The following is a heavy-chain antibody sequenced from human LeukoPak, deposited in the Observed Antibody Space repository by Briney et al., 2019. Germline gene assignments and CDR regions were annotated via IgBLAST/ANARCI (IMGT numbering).Heavy chain of an antibody. Sequence: GESLKISCKGSGYSLTSYWIGWVRQMPGKGLEWMGIIYPGDSDTRYSPSFQGQVTISADKSISTAYLQWSSLKASDTAMYYCARHVVPYYYDSSGYSRPGYWGQGTLVTVSS. CDR2: IYPGDSDT. V-gene: IGHV5-51*01. CDR1: GYSLTSYW. J-gene: IGHJ4*02. D-gene: IGHD3-22*01. CDR3: ARHVVPYYYDSSGYSRPGY.